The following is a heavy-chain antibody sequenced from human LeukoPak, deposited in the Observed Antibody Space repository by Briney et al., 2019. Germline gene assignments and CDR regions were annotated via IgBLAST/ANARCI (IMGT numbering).Heavy chain of an antibody. CDR1: GGSISSSNW. Sequence: SGTLSLTCAVSGGSISSSNWWSWVRQPPGKGLEWIGEIYHSGSTYYNPSLKSRVTISVDTSKNQFSLKLSSVTAADTAVYYCARASLRRYSSSWPFDPWGQGTLVTVSS. CDR3: ARASLRRYSSSWPFDP. V-gene: IGHV4-4*02. CDR2: IYHSGST. J-gene: IGHJ5*02. D-gene: IGHD6-13*01.